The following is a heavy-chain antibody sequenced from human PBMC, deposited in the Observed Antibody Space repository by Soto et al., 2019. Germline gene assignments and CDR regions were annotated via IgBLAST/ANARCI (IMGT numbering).Heavy chain of an antibody. CDR2: IYHSGST. V-gene: IGHV4-30-2*01. D-gene: IGHD3-16*02. Sequence: PSETLSITCTVSGGSISSGGYSWSWLRPPPGKGLEWIGYIYHSGSTYYNPSLKSRVTISVDRSKNQFSLKLSSVTAADTAVYYCARANMITFGGVIVIDAFDIWGQGTMVTVSS. CDR1: GGSISSGGYS. J-gene: IGHJ3*02. CDR3: ARANMITFGGVIVIDAFDI.